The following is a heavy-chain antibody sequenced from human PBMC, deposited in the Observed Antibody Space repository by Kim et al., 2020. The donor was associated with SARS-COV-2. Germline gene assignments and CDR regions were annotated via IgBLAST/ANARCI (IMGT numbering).Heavy chain of an antibody. D-gene: IGHD3-3*01. CDR2: IYPSGST. Sequence: SETLSLTCTVSGGSISSYYWSWIRQPAGKGLEWIGRIYPSGSTNYNPSLKSRVTMSVDTSKNQFSLKLSSVTAADTAVYYCARDFITIFGLINYYMDVWGKGTTVTVSS. CDR1: GGSISSYY. J-gene: IGHJ6*03. V-gene: IGHV4-4*07. CDR3: ARDFITIFGLINYYMDV.